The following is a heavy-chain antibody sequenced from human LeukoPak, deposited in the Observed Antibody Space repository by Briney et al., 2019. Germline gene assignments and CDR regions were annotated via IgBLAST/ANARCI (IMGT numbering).Heavy chain of an antibody. CDR1: GFTFTSYW. V-gene: IGHV3-7*01. CDR2: IDQHGSEK. Sequence: PGGSLRLSCAASGFTFTSYWMSWVRQAPGKGLEWVADIDQHGSEKYYVDSVKGRFTISRDNAKNSVYLQMNSLRAEDTAVYYCATLGCNSPSCRSSDYWGQGTLVTVSS. D-gene: IGHD2-2*01. CDR3: ATLGCNSPSCRSSDY. J-gene: IGHJ4*02.